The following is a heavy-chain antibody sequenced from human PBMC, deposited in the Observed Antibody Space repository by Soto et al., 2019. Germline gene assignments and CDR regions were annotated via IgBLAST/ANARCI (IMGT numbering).Heavy chain of an antibody. D-gene: IGHD5-12*01. J-gene: IGHJ4*02. Sequence: ASVKVSCKASGYTFTNYATHCVRQAPGQRLEWMGWINAGNGNTKYSQKFQGRVTITRDTSASTAYMELSSLRSEDTAVYYCARVSGYYLPDYWGQGTLVSSPQ. CDR2: INAGNGNT. CDR3: ARVSGYYLPDY. V-gene: IGHV1-3*01. CDR1: GYTFTNYA.